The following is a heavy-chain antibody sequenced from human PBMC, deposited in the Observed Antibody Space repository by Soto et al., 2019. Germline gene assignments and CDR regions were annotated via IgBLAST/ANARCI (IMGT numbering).Heavy chain of an antibody. D-gene: IGHD5-12*01. CDR2: IYYSGST. J-gene: IGHJ4*02. V-gene: IGHV4-31*03. CDR1: GGSISSGDYY. CDR3: ARQRDGYNYRYFDY. Sequence: SETLSLTCTVSGGSISSGDYYWSWIRQPPGKGLEWIGYIYYSGSTYYNPSLKSRVTISVDTSKNQFSLKLRSVTAADTAVYYCARQRDGYNYRYFDYWGQGTLVTVSS.